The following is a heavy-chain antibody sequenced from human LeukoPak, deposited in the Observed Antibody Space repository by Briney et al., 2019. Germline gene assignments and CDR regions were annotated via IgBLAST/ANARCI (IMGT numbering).Heavy chain of an antibody. D-gene: IGHD1-26*01. J-gene: IGHJ4*02. CDR2: ISGSGGST. CDR1: GFTFSSYA. CDR3: AREAVGAYRYFDY. Sequence: GGSLRLSCAASGFTFSSYAMSWVRQAPGKGLEWVPAISGSGGSTYYADFVKGRFTISRDNSKNTLYLQMNSLRAEDTAVYYCAREAVGAYRYFDYWGQGTLVTVSS. V-gene: IGHV3-23*01.